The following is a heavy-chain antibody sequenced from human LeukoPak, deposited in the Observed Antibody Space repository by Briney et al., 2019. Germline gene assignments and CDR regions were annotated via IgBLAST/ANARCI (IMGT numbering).Heavy chain of an antibody. CDR1: GFAFSSYW. Sequence: GGSLRLSCAASGFAFSSYWMSWVRQAPGKGLEWVANIMQDGSEKHYVDSVKGRFTISRDNAKNTLYLQMSSLRAEDTAVYYCARESSTSFDYWGQGTLVTVSS. D-gene: IGHD2-2*01. CDR3: ARESSTSFDY. J-gene: IGHJ4*02. V-gene: IGHV3-7*01. CDR2: IMQDGSEK.